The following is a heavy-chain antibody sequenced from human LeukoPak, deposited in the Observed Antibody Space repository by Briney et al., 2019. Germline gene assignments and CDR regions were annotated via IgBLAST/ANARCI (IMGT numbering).Heavy chain of an antibody. CDR1: GFTFSSYA. V-gene: IGHV3-23*01. J-gene: IGHJ4*02. CDR3: ARDRCIVCGSSGYYFDY. Sequence: GGSLRLSCTASGFTFSSYAMTWVRQAPGKGLEWVSAMGGSGDSPKYADSVKGRFTMSRDSSKNMVYLQMNSLRPEDTAVYYCARDRCIVCGSSGYYFDYWGQGTLVTVSS. CDR2: MGGSGDSP. D-gene: IGHD3-22*01.